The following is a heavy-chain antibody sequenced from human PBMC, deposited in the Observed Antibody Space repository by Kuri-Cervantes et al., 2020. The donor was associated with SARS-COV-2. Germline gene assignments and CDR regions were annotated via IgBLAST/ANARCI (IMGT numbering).Heavy chain of an antibody. CDR2: ISGSGGST. D-gene: IGHD3-10*01. CDR3: AKAQNTYGSGSYVYFQH. V-gene: IGHV3-23*01. CDR1: GFTFSDYY. Sequence: GGSLRLSCAASGFTFSDYYMSWIRQAPGKGLEWVSAISGSGGSTYYADSVEGRFTISRDNSKNTLYLQTNSLRAEDTAVYYCAKAQNTYGSGSYVYFQHWGQGTLVTVSS. J-gene: IGHJ1*01.